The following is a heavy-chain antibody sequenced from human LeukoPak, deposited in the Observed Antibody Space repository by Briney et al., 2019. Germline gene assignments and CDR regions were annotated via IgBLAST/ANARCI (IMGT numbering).Heavy chain of an antibody. V-gene: IGHV3-7*01. D-gene: IGHD2-15*01. CDR2: IKQDGTEK. Sequence: PGGSLRLSCVASGFTFRTFWMTWVRQAPGKVLEWVANIKQDGTEKYYVDSVKGRFTISRDNAKNSLYVQMDSLRAEDTAVYYCAKGWSFDIRGQGTMVTVTS. CDR1: GFTFRTFW. J-gene: IGHJ3*02. CDR3: AKGWSFDI.